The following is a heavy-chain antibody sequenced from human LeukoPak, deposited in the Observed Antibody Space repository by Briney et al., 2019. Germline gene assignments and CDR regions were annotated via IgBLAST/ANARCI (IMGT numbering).Heavy chain of an antibody. CDR3: ARSYDILTGPLPFDY. CDR1: GYTLTELS. J-gene: IGHJ4*02. V-gene: IGHV1-24*01. Sequence: GASVKVSCKVSGYTLTELSMHWVRQAPGKGLEWMGGFDPEDGETIYAQKFQGRVTMTEDTSTDTAYMELSSLRSEDTAVYYCARSYDILTGPLPFDYWGQGTLVTVSS. D-gene: IGHD3-9*01. CDR2: FDPEDGET.